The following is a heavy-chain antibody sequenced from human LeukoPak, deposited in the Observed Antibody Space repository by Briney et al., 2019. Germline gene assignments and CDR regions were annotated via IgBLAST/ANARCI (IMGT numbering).Heavy chain of an antibody. J-gene: IGHJ1*01. Sequence: GGSLRLSCAASGFTFSSYGMHWVRQAPGKGLEWVAVIWYDGSNKYYADSVKGRFTISRDNSKNTLYLQMNRLRAEDTAVYYCARGLYCGGDCYRPRAEYFQHWGQGTLVTVSS. V-gene: IGHV3-33*01. CDR1: GFTFSSYG. D-gene: IGHD2-21*02. CDR3: ARGLYCGGDCYRPRAEYFQH. CDR2: IWYDGSNK.